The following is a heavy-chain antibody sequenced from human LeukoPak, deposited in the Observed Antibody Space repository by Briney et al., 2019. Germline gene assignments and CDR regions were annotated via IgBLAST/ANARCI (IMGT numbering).Heavy chain of an antibody. CDR1: GGTFSSYA. CDR2: FIPFFGAA. D-gene: IGHD6-6*01. V-gene: IGHV1-69*05. CDR3: ANGEVAARPRAGYAFDV. Sequence: GASVKVSCKASGGTFSSYAISWVRQAPGQGLEWMGGFIPFFGAANCAQKFQGRLTITTDKSTSTANMELSSLRSEDTAMYYCANGEVAARPRAGYAFDVWGQGTMVTVSS. J-gene: IGHJ3*01.